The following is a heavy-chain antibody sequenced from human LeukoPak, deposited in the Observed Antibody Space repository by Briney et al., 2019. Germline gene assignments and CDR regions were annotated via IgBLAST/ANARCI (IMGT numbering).Heavy chain of an antibody. D-gene: IGHD3-22*01. CDR1: GFTFSSYS. J-gene: IGHJ4*02. CDR3: ARAPYFESSGPL. Sequence: GGSLRLSCAASGFTFSSYSMNWVRQAPGKGLEWVSYISSSSSTIYYADSVKGRFTISRDNAKNSLYLQMNSLRVADTAVYYCARAPYFESSGPLWGQGTLVTVSS. V-gene: IGHV3-48*01. CDR2: ISSSSSTI.